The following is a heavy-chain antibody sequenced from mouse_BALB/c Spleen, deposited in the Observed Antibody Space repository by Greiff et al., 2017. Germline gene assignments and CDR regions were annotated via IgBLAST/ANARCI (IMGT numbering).Heavy chain of an antibody. D-gene: IGHD1-2*01. J-gene: IGHJ4*01. CDR2: IWAGGST. V-gene: IGHV2-9*02. CDR1: GFSLTSYG. Sequence: VQGVESGPGLVAPSQSLSITCTVSGFSLTSYGVHWVRQPPGKGLEWLGVIWAGGSTNYNSALMSRLSISKDNSKSQVFLKMNSLQTDDTAMYYCARSLLRLRTAMDYWGQGTSVTVSS. CDR3: ARSLLRLRTAMDY.